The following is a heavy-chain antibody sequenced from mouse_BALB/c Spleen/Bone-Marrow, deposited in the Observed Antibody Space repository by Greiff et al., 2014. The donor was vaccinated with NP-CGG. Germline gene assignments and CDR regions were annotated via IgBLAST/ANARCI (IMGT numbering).Heavy chain of an antibody. CDR1: GYSFTSYW. CDR3: ASPSDGNPFAY. V-gene: IGHV1S126*01. Sequence: VQLQQSGPQLVRPGASVKISCKASGYSFTSYWMHWVKQRPGQGLEWIGMIDPSDSETRLNQKFKEKATLTVDKSSSTAYMQLSSPTSEDSAVYYCASPSDGNPFAYWGQGTLVTVSA. J-gene: IGHJ3*01. D-gene: IGHD2-1*01. CDR2: IDPSDSET.